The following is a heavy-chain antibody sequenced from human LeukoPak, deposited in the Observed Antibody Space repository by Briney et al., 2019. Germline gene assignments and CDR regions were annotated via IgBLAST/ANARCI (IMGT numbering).Heavy chain of an antibody. Sequence: GRSLRLSCAASGFTFSSYAMNWVRQAPGKGLEWVAVIWYDGSNKYYADSVKGRFTISRDNSKNTVYLLMNNLGAEDTAIYYCARGGAFGDRTYYFASWGQGILVTVSS. CDR3: ARGGAFGDRTYYFAS. CDR2: IWYDGSNK. V-gene: IGHV3-33*01. CDR1: GFTFSSYA. J-gene: IGHJ4*02. D-gene: IGHD4-17*01.